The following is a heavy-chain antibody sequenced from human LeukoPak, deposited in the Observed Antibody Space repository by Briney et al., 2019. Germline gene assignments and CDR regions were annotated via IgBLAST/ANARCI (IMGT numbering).Heavy chain of an antibody. V-gene: IGHV3-23*01. CDR2: ITNRAGAST. J-gene: IGHJ4*02. CDR1: GFTFTSYT. Sequence: GGSLRLSCAPSGFTFTSYTMTWVRQGPGKGVEWVSAITNRAGASTHYAASVKGRFTISRDNSKNTLFLQMNSLRAEDTAVYYCAKDRSLSGSYYHRIDYSGQGTLVTVSS. CDR3: AKDRSLSGSYYHRIDY. D-gene: IGHD1-26*01.